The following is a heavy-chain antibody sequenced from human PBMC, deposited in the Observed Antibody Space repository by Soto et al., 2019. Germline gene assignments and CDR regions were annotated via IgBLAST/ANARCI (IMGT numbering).Heavy chain of an antibody. CDR1: GFTFSSYE. Sequence: GGSLRLSCAASGFTFSSYEMNWVRQAPGKGLEWVSYISSSGSTIYYADSVKGRFTISRDNAKNSLYLQMNSLRAEDTAVYYCARSWGAARPSYFDYWGQGTLVTVSS. CDR2: ISSSGSTI. V-gene: IGHV3-48*03. J-gene: IGHJ4*02. CDR3: ARSWGAARPSYFDY. D-gene: IGHD6-6*01.